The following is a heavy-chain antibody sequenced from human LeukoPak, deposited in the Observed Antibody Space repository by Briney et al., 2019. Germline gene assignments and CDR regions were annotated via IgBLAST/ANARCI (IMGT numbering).Heavy chain of an antibody. Sequence: SETLSLTCTVSGYSISSGYYWGWIRQPPGKGLEWIGEINHSGSTNYNPSLKSRVTISVDTSKNQFSLKLSSVTAADTAVYYCARGFTTAYYYYYYMDVWGKGTTVTVSS. CDR1: GYSISSGYY. V-gene: IGHV4-38-2*02. CDR2: INHSGST. J-gene: IGHJ6*03. CDR3: ARGFTTAYYYYYYMDV. D-gene: IGHD3-22*01.